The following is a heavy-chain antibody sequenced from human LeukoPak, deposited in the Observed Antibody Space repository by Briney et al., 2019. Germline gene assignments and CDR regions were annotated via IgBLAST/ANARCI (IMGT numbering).Heavy chain of an antibody. D-gene: IGHD3-9*01. CDR1: GFTFSSYG. Sequence: QSGGSLRLSCAASGFTFSSYGMHWVRQAPGKGLEWVAVISYDGSNKYYADSVKGRFTISRDNSKNTLYLQMDSLRAEDTAVYYCARTAAPYYDILTGYRSWFDPWGQGTLVTVSS. CDR2: ISYDGSNK. V-gene: IGHV3-30*03. J-gene: IGHJ5*02. CDR3: ARTAAPYYDILTGYRSWFDP.